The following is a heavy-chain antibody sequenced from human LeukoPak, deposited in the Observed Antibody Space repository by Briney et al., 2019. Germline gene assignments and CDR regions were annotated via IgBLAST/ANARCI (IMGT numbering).Heavy chain of an antibody. J-gene: IGHJ4*02. V-gene: IGHV4-39*01. CDR2: VYYSGTA. CDR3: AGHGGDASANSKFDY. D-gene: IGHD3-16*01. CDR1: GDSITNTNYY. Sequence: SETLSLTCTVSGDSITNTNYYWGWIRRPPGEGLEWIVCVYYSGTALHNPSLQSRFTLSVDTSKNRFSRKLTAVTATDTVVYHYAGHGGDASANSKFDYWGQGTPVIVSS.